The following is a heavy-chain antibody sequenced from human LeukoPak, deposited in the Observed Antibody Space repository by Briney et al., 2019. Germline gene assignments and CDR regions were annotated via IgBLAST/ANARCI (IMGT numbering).Heavy chain of an antibody. D-gene: IGHD5-18*01. CDR1: GGSISSGSYY. Sequence: PSETLSLTCTVSGGSISSGSYYWSWIRQPAGTGLEWIGRIYTSGSTNYNPSLKSRVTISVDTSKNQFSLKLSSVTAADTAVYYCATLGYSYGTDYWGQGTLVTVSS. CDR2: IYTSGST. V-gene: IGHV4-61*02. CDR3: ATLGYSYGTDY. J-gene: IGHJ4*02.